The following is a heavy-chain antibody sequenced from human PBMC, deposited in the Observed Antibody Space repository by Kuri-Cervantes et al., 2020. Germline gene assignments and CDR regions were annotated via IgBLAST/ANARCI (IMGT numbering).Heavy chain of an antibody. CDR3: ARGGYFDYFDY. Sequence: GGSLRLSCAASGFTFSSYAMHWVRQAPGKGLEWVAVISYDGSNKYYADSVKGRFTISRDNAKNTLYLQMNSLRAEDTAVYYCARGGYFDYFDYWGQGTLVTVSS. CDR1: GFTFSSYA. CDR2: ISYDGSNK. D-gene: IGHD3-9*01. J-gene: IGHJ4*02. V-gene: IGHV3-30-3*01.